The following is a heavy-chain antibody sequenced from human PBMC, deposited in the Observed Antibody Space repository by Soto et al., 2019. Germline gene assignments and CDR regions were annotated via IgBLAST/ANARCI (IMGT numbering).Heavy chain of an antibody. CDR2: IYYSGST. Sequence: SETLSLTCTVSGGSISSGDYYWSWIRQPPGKGLEWIGYIYYSGSTYYNPSLKSRVTISVDTSKNQFSLKLSSVTAADTAVYYCARDEGWLRSLDYWGQGTLVTVSS. CDR1: GGSISSGDYY. D-gene: IGHD5-12*01. J-gene: IGHJ4*02. CDR3: ARDEGWLRSLDY. V-gene: IGHV4-30-4*01.